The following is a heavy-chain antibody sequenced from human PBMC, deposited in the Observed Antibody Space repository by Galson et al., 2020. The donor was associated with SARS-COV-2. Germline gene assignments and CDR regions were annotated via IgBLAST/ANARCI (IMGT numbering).Heavy chain of an antibody. D-gene: IGHD3-3*01. J-gene: IGHJ3*02. Sequence: ASVKVSCKSSGYTFNTYGISWVRQAPGRGLQWMGWISPNSGNTYYAQKFRGRVTLTRDKFTSTVYMDLRGLTSDDTAVYFCARDWSTSRRGAFDIWGQGTQVTVSS. CDR3: ARDWSTSRRGAFDI. V-gene: IGHV1-18*01. CDR1: GYTFNTYG. CDR2: ISPNSGNT.